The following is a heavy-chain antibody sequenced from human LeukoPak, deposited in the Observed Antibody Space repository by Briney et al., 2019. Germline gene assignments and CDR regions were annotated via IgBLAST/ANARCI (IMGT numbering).Heavy chain of an antibody. CDR3: ARGQGRAGDYMCVFDY. D-gene: IGHD4-17*01. CDR1: GFTFSPYD. J-gene: IGHJ4*02. Sequence: GGSLRLSCTTSGFTFSPYDMHWVRQAPGKGLEWVALISDDGSKKFYADSVKGRFTISRDNSKNSLYLQMNGLRADDTAVYYCARGQGRAGDYMCVFDYWGQGTLVTVSS. CDR2: ISDDGSKK. V-gene: IGHV3-30*04.